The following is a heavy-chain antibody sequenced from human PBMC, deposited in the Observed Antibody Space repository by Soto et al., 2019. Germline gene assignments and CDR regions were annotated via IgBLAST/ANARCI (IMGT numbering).Heavy chain of an antibody. CDR1: GYTFTSHD. Sequence: QVQLVQSGAEVKKSGASVKVSCKASGYTFTSHDINWVRQATGRGLEWMGWMNPNSGNTGYAQKFQGRVNMTRNTSISTAYMELSSLRSEDTAVYYCARWDYGYYARFDYWGQGTLVTVSS. CDR3: ARWDYGYYARFDY. CDR2: MNPNSGNT. J-gene: IGHJ4*02. V-gene: IGHV1-8*01. D-gene: IGHD4-17*01.